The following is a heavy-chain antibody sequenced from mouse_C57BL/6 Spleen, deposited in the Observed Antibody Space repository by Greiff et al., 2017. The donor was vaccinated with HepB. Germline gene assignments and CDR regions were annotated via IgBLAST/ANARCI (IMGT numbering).Heavy chain of an antibody. J-gene: IGHJ3*01. Sequence: VQLQQSGPELVKPGASVKISCKASGYAFSSSWMNWVKQRPGKGLEWIGRIYPGDGDTNYNGKFKGKATLTADKSSSTAYMQLSSLTSEDSAVYFCAREAYGSSYGAWFAYWGQGTLVTVSA. CDR1: GYAFSSSW. V-gene: IGHV1-82*01. D-gene: IGHD1-1*01. CDR2: IYPGDGDT. CDR3: AREAYGSSYGAWFAY.